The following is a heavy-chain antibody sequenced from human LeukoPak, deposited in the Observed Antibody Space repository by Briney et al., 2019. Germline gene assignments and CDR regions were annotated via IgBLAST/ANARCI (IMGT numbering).Heavy chain of an antibody. V-gene: IGHV1-8*03. CDR3: ARLYYDFWSGYYAFDY. D-gene: IGHD3-3*01. CDR1: GYTFTSYV. J-gene: IGHJ4*02. Sequence: ASVKVSCKASGYTFTSYVINWVRQATGHGLEWMGWMNPNSGNTGYAQKLQGRVTITRNTSISTAYMELSSLRSEDTAVYYCARLYYDFWSGYYAFDYWGQGTLVTVSS. CDR2: MNPNSGNT.